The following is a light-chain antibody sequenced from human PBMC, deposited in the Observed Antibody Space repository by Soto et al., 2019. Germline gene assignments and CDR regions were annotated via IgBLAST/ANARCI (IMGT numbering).Light chain of an antibody. CDR2: GAS. CDR3: QQYNNWPSLT. J-gene: IGKJ4*01. CDR1: QSVSSN. Sequence: EIVMTPSPATLSVSPGERATLSCRASQSVSSNLAWYQQKPGQAPRLLIYGASTRGTGIPARFSGSGSGTEFTLTISSLQSEDFAVYYCQQYNNWPSLTFGGGTKVEIK. V-gene: IGKV3-15*01.